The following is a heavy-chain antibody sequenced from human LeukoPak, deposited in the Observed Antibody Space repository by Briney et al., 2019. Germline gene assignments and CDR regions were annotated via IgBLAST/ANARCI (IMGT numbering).Heavy chain of an antibody. CDR1: GFTFNTYA. J-gene: IGHJ4*02. CDR3: AKTTVGYSSGRYPGWPADC. V-gene: IGHV3-23*01. Sequence: PGGSLRLSCAASGFTFNTYAIYWVRQAPGKVLEWVSGICGSGGCTYYADSVKGRFNISRDNSKNTVYLQMNSLTADDTAIYYCAKTTVGYSSGRYPGWPADCWGQGTLVTVSS. D-gene: IGHD6-19*01. CDR2: ICGSGGCT.